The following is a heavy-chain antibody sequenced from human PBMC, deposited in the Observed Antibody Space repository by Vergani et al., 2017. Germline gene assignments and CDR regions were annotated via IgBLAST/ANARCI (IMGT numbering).Heavy chain of an antibody. V-gene: IGHV4-4*02. CDR3: ARDPNKRVVVAATGWFDP. CDR2: IYHSGST. J-gene: IGHJ5*02. CDR1: GGSISSSNW. Sequence: QVQLQESGPGLVKPSGTLSLTCAVSGGSISSSNWWSWVRQPPGKGLEWIGEIYHSGSTNYNPSLKSRVTISVDKSKNQFSLKLSSVTAADTAVYYCARDPNKRVVVAATGWFDPWGQGTLVTVSS. D-gene: IGHD2-15*01.